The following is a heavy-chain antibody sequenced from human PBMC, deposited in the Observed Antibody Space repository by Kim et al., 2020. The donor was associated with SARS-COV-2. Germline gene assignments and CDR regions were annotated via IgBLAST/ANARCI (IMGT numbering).Heavy chain of an antibody. CDR2: IYSGGST. CDR3: ARDGAAGTAQPDRNYYYVMDV. CDR1: GFNVSSNY. V-gene: IGHV3-53*01. D-gene: IGHD6-13*01. J-gene: IGHJ6*02. Sequence: GGSLRLSCAASGFNVSSNYMSWVRQAPGKGLEWVSVIYSGGSTYYADSVKGRFTISRDTSKNTLYLQMNSLRAEDTAGYYCARDGAAGTAQPDRNYYYVMDVWCQGTTVTVSS.